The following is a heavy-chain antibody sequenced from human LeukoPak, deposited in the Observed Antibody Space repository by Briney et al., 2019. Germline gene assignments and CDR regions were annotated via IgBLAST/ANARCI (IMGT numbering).Heavy chain of an antibody. CDR1: EFTFSSYW. J-gene: IGHJ4*02. CDR3: ARSDNYDFWSGYPWPRTTYYFDY. V-gene: IGHV3-7*01. CDR2: IKQDGSEK. D-gene: IGHD3-3*01. Sequence: GGSLRLSCAASEFTFSSYWMSWLRQAPGKGVEGVANIKQDGSEKYYVDSVKGRFTISRDNAKNSLYLQMNSLRAEDTAVYYCARSDNYDFWSGYPWPRTTYYFDYWGQGTLVTVSS.